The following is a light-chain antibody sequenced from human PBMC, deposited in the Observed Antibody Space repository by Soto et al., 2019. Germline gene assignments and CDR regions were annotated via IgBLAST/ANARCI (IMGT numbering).Light chain of an antibody. V-gene: IGKV3-11*01. CDR2: DAS. Sequence: EIVLTQSPATLSLSPGERATLSCRASQSVSSYLAWYQQKPGQAPRLLIYDASNRATGIPARFSGSGSGTEFTLNISSLEPEDFAVYYCQQRSNWPPITFGQGTRLEIK. J-gene: IGKJ5*01. CDR3: QQRSNWPPIT. CDR1: QSVSSY.